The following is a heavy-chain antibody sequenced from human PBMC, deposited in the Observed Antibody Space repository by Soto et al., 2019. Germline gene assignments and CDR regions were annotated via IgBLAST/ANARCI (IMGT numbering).Heavy chain of an antibody. Sequence: TSETLSLTCTVSGGSISSYYWSWIRQPPGKGLEWIGYIYYSGSTNYNPSLKSRVTISVDTSKNQFSLKLSSVTAADTAVYYCARFDLGYCSSTSCYAPYYYYMDVWGKGTTVTVSS. J-gene: IGHJ6*03. CDR2: IYYSGST. V-gene: IGHV4-59*08. CDR3: ARFDLGYCSSTSCYAPYYYYMDV. CDR1: GGSISSYY. D-gene: IGHD2-2*01.